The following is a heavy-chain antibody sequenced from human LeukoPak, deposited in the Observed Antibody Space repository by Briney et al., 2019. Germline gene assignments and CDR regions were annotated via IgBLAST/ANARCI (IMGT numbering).Heavy chain of an antibody. V-gene: IGHV3-23*01. D-gene: IGHD1-26*01. Sequence: GGSLRLSCAASGFTFSSYAMGWVRQAPGKGLEWVSTISSNGVRTYYADSVTGRFTISRDNSRNTVYLQMNSLRAEDTALYYCAKYVLTGPTRAFDYWGQGSLVTVSS. CDR3: AKYVLTGPTRAFDY. CDR1: GFTFSSYA. J-gene: IGHJ4*02. CDR2: ISSNGVRT.